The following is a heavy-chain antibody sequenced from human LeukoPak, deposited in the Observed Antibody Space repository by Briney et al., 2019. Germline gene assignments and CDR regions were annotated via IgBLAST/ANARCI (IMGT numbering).Heavy chain of an antibody. CDR3: ASRRPYGSGSYYGFDY. J-gene: IGHJ4*02. CDR2: XXSSGYTL. CDR1: GFTFSSXX. V-gene: IGHV3-48*03. D-gene: IGHD3-10*01. Sequence: GGSLRLSCAASGFTFSSXXXXXXRQXPXXXXXXXXXXXSSGYTLYYADSVXXXXXXXXDNAKNSLYLQMNSLRAEETAVYYCASRRPYGSGSYYGFDYWGQGTPVTVSS.